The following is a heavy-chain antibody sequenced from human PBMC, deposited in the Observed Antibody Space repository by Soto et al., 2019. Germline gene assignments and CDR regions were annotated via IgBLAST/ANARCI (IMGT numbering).Heavy chain of an antibody. V-gene: IGHV1-8*01. CDR3: ARAPGWYNWNDGLGYAFDI. D-gene: IGHD1-20*01. CDR1: GYTFTSYD. Sequence: QVQLVQSGAEVKKPGASVKVSCKASGYTFTSYDINWVRQATGQGLERMGWMNPNSGNTGYAQKFQGRVTMTRNTSISTAYMELSSLRSEDTAVYYCARAPGWYNWNDGLGYAFDIWGQGTMVTVSS. J-gene: IGHJ3*02. CDR2: MNPNSGNT.